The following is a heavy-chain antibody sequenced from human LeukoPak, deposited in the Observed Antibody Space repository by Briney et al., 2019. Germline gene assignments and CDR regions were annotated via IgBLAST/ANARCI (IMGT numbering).Heavy chain of an antibody. D-gene: IGHD4/OR15-4a*01. Sequence: SETLSLTCTVSGGSISSGSYYWSWLRQPAGKGLEWIGRIYTSGSTNYNPSLKSRVTISVDTSKNQFSLKLSSVTAADTAVYYCARVNNVVMVHGAFDIWGQGTLVTVSS. CDR3: ARVNNVVMVHGAFDI. J-gene: IGHJ4*02. V-gene: IGHV4-61*02. CDR2: IYTSGST. CDR1: GGSISSGSYY.